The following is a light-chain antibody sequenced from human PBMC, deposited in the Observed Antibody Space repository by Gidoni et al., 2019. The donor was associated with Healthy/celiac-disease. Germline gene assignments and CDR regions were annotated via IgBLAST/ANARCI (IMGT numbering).Light chain of an antibody. V-gene: IGKV3-11*01. Sequence: EIVLTQSPATLSLSPGERATLSCRASQSVSSYLAWYQQKPGQAPRLLIYDASNRATGIPARFSGSGSGTDFTLTISSLEPEDFAVYYCQQRSNWPPGYTFXQGTKLEIK. J-gene: IGKJ2*01. CDR1: QSVSSY. CDR3: QQRSNWPPGYT. CDR2: DAS.